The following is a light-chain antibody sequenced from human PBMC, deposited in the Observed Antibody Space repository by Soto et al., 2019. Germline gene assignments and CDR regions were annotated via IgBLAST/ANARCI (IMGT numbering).Light chain of an antibody. V-gene: IGLV2-8*01. CDR1: SSDVGGSDY. Sequence: QSALTQPPSASGSPGQSVTISCTGASSDVGGSDYVSWYQHHPGKVPKLMIFEVNKRPSGVPHRFSGSKSGNTASLTVSGLQAEDEADYYCCSYGFAGSDYLVFGGGTQLTVL. CDR2: EVN. CDR3: CSYGFAGSDYLV. J-gene: IGLJ3*02.